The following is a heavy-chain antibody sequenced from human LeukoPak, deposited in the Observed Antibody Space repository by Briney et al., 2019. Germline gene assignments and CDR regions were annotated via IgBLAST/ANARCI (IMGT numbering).Heavy chain of an antibody. CDR2: ISGSGSST. D-gene: IGHD2-2*01. Sequence: GGSLRLSCAASGFTFSSYAMSWVRQAPGKGLEWVSGISGSGSSTYYADSVKGRFTISRDNSKNMLYLQMSSLRAEDTAVYYCAKVRTVVIPAAMVDYWGQGTLVTVSS. CDR1: GFTFSSYA. V-gene: IGHV3-23*01. CDR3: AKVRTVVIPAAMVDY. J-gene: IGHJ4*02.